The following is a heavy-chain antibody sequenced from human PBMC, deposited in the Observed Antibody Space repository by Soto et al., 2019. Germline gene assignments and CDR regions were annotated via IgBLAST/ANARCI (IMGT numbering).Heavy chain of an antibody. D-gene: IGHD2-2*01. J-gene: IGHJ6*02. CDR1: GYSFTSYW. CDR2: IDPSDSYT. V-gene: IGHV5-10-1*01. CDR3: AGEGYCSSTSCPNSLGMDV. Sequence: LKISCKGSGYSFTSYWISWVRQMPGKGLEWMGRIDPSDSYTNYSPSFQGHVTISADKSISTAYLQWSSLKASDTAMYYCAGEGYCSSTSCPNSLGMDVWGQGTTVTVSS.